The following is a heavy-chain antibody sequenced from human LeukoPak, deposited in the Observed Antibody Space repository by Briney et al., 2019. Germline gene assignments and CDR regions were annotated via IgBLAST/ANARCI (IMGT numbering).Heavy chain of an antibody. J-gene: IGHJ6*02. V-gene: IGHV4-34*01. D-gene: IGHD6-13*01. CDR1: GGSFSGYY. Sequence: SKTLSLTCAVYGGSFSGYYWSWIRQPSGKGLEWIGEINHSGSTNYNPSLKSRVTISVDTSKNQFSLKLSSVTAADTAVYYCARGGGAAARYYGMDVWGQGTTVTVSS. CDR2: INHSGST. CDR3: ARGGGAAARYYGMDV.